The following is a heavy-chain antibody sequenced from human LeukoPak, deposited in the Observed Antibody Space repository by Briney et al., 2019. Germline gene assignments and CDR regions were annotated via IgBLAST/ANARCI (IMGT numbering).Heavy chain of an antibody. CDR3: AKDRGIAAAGAIDY. D-gene: IGHD6-13*01. V-gene: IGHV3-43*01. CDR1: GFTFDDYT. CDR2: ISWDGGST. J-gene: IGHJ4*02. Sequence: PGGSLRLSCAASGFTFDDYTMHWVRQAPGKGLEWVSLISWDGGSTYYADSVKGRFTISRDNSKNSLYLQMNSLRTEDTALYYCAKDRGIAAAGAIDYWGQGTLVTVSS.